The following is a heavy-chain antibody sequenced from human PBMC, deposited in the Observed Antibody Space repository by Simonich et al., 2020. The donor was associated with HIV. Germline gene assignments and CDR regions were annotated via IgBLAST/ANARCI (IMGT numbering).Heavy chain of an antibody. V-gene: IGHV4-34*01. CDR2: INHSGTT. D-gene: IGHD6-13*01. CDR1: GGSFSGYY. Sequence: QVQLQQWGAGLLKPSETLSLTCAVYGGSFSGYYWSWIRQPPGKGLEWIGEINHSGTTNYNPSLKSRVTISVDTYKNQFSLKLSPVTAADTAVYYCSRLTAGGLGEYFQHWGQGTLVTVSS. CDR3: SRLTAGGLGEYFQH. J-gene: IGHJ1*01.